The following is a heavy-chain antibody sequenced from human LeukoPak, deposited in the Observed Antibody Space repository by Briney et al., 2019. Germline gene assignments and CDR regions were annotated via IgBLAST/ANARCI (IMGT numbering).Heavy chain of an antibody. CDR1: GYTFTSYG. D-gene: IGHD2-15*01. J-gene: IGHJ3*02. V-gene: IGHV1-18*01. Sequence: ASVKVSCNASGYTFTSYGISWVRQAPGQGLEWMGWISAYNGNTNYAQKLQGRVTMTTDTSTSTAYMELRSLRSDDTAVYYCARGGYFGYCSGGSCPDAFDIWGQGTMVTVSS. CDR3: ARGGYFGYCSGGSCPDAFDI. CDR2: ISAYNGNT.